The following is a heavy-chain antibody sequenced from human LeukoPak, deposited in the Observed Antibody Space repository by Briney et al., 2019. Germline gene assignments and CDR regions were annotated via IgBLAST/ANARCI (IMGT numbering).Heavy chain of an antibody. V-gene: IGHV3-7*01. CDR2: IKQDGSAK. CDR3: ARRYFNY. Sequence: GGSLRLSCAASGFTVSSNYMSWVRQAPGKGLEWVANIKQDGSAKYYVDSVKGRFTISRDNAKNSLFLQMNSLRAEDTAVYYCARRYFNYWGQGTLVTVSS. J-gene: IGHJ4*02. CDR1: GFTVSSNY.